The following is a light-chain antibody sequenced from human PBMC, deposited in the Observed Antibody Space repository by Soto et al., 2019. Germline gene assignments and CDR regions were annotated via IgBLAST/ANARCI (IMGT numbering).Light chain of an antibody. J-gene: IGKJ1*01. CDR1: HHVATN. CDR2: GAS. Sequence: EIVMTQSPVTLSVSPGERATLSCRASHHVATNLAWYQQKPGQPPRLLIYGASTRATGVSARFSGSGSGTEFSLTISSLQSDDFAVYYCQQYTARPPWTFGQGTRV. V-gene: IGKV3-15*01. CDR3: QQYTARPPWT.